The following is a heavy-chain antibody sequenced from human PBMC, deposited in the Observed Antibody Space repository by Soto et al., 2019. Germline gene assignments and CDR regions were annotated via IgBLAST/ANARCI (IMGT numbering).Heavy chain of an antibody. Sequence: PGESLKISCKGSGYSFSSYWITWVRQMPGKGLEWMGRIDPSDSYTTYSPSFHGHVTFSVDKSISTAYLQWSSLKASDTAMYYCAGRELGYCNGGTCSVLAYWGQGTQVTVSS. J-gene: IGHJ4*02. V-gene: IGHV5-10-1*01. CDR2: IDPSDSYT. D-gene: IGHD2-15*01. CDR1: GYSFSSYW. CDR3: AGRELGYCNGGTCSVLAY.